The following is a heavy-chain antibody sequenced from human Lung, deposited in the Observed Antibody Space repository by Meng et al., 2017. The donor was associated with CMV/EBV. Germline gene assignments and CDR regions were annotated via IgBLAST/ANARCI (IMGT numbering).Heavy chain of an antibody. D-gene: IGHD1-20*01. V-gene: IGHV1-2*02. CDR3: ARGSPITGARTPYYY. CDR2: INPSNGGT. J-gene: IGHJ4*03. Sequence: ASVKIFCSAAEYTITDDYMIWVLQDPGQRRQWRGWINPSNGGTDYAQKFQGRVTMTRDTSISTAYIELSRLRSDDTAVYYCARGSPITGARTPYYYWGQGTLVTVSS. CDR1: EYTITDDY.